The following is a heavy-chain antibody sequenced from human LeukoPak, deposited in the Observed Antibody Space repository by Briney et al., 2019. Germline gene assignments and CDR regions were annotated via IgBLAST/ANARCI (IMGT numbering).Heavy chain of an antibody. D-gene: IGHD6-13*01. CDR3: ARDSSSWGDYYYYYMDV. J-gene: IGHJ6*03. CDR1: GFTFSSYA. CDR2: ISGSGGST. V-gene: IGHV3-23*01. Sequence: ETGGSLRLSCAASGFTFSSYAMSWVRQAPGKGLEWVSAISGSGGSTYYADSVKGRFTISRDNSKNTLYLQMGSLRAEDMAVYYCARDSSSWGDYYYYYMDVWGKGTTVTISS.